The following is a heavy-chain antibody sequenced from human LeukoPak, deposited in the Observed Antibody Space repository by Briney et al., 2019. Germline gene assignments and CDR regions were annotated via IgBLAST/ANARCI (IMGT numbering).Heavy chain of an antibody. Sequence: PSETLSLTCTVSGASTNSYYWSWIRQPPGKGLEWIGYIYHSGSTYYNPSLKSRVTISVDRSKNQFSLKLSSVTAADTAVYYCARGAAAGFDYWGQGTLVTVSS. CDR3: ARGAAAGFDY. V-gene: IGHV4-59*12. J-gene: IGHJ4*02. CDR2: IYHSGST. CDR1: GASTNSYY. D-gene: IGHD6-13*01.